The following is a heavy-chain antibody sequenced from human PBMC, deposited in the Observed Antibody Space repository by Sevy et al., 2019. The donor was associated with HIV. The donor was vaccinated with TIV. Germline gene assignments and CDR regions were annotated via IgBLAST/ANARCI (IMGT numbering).Heavy chain of an antibody. D-gene: IGHD1-1*01. J-gene: IGHJ6*03. CDR3: ARGKVQYYMDV. Sequence: GGSLRLSCAASGFTFSSYWMSWVRQAPGKGLEWVANIKQDGSAKYYVDSVKGRFTISRDNAKNSLYLQMNSLRAEDTAVYYCARGKVQYYMDVWGKGTTVTVSS. CDR1: GFTFSSYW. CDR2: IKQDGSAK. V-gene: IGHV3-7*03.